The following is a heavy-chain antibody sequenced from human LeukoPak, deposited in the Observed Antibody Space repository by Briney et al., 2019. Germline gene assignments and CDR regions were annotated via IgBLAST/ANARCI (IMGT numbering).Heavy chain of an antibody. CDR1: GGSISSYY. CDR3: ARDPYDSSGYYEWYFDL. D-gene: IGHD3-22*01. Sequence: SETLSLTCTVSGGSISSYYWSWIRQPPGKGLEWIGYIYYSGSTNYNPSLKSRVTISVDTSKNQFSLKLSSVTAADTAVYYCARDPYDSSGYYEWYFDLWGRGTLVTVSS. J-gene: IGHJ2*01. V-gene: IGHV4-59*01. CDR2: IYYSGST.